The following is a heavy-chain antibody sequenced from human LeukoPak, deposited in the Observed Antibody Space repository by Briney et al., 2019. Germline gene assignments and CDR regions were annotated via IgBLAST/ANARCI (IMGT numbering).Heavy chain of an antibody. D-gene: IGHD3-9*01. CDR1: GYTFTSYA. Sequence: GASVNVSCKASGYTFTSYAMHWVRQAPGQRLEWMGWINAGNGNTKYSQKFQGRVTITRDTSASTAYMELSSLRSEDTAVYYCARSIFDWYLNWFDPWGQGTLVTVSS. CDR2: INAGNGNT. CDR3: ARSIFDWYLNWFDP. V-gene: IGHV1-3*01. J-gene: IGHJ5*02.